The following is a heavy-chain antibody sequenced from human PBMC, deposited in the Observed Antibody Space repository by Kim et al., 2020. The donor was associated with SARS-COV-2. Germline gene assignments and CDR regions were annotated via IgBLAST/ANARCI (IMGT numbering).Heavy chain of an antibody. CDR3: ARDCTRDCSNWFAP. D-gene: IGHD2-21*01. J-gene: IGHJ5*02. CDR1: GGSITGYC. Sequence: SETLSLTCTVSGGSITGYCWSWIWQPAGKGLEWIGRICSSGSTNYNPSFESRITMSVDTSKNQFSLKVNSVTAADTAVYYCARDCTRDCSNWFAPWGQGTLVTVSS. CDR2: ICSSGST. V-gene: IGHV4-4*07.